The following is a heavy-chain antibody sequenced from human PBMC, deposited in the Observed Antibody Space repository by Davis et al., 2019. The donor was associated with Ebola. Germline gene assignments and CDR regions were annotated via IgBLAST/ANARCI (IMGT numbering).Heavy chain of an antibody. D-gene: IGHD2/OR15-2a*01. V-gene: IGHV3-30*18. J-gene: IGHJ3*02. CDR2: ISYDGSNK. CDR3: AKGGYFLVRDAFDI. Sequence: GESLKISCAASGFTFIGHWMSWVRQAPGKGLEWVAVISYDGSNKYYADSVKGRFTISRDNSKNTLYLQMNSLRAEDTAVYYCAKGGYFLVRDAFDIWGQGTMVTVSS. CDR1: GFTFIGHW.